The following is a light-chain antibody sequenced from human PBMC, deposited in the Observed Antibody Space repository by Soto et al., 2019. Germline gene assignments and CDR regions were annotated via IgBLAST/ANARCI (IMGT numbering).Light chain of an antibody. Sequence: MTQSPSSLSASIGDRVTITCRASQSISSDVAWYQQKPGQAPRLLIYGASTTATGIPARFSGSGSGTEFTLTISSLQSEDFAVYNCQQYNKWPRTFGQGTKVDIK. J-gene: IGKJ2*01. V-gene: IGKV3-15*01. CDR1: QSISSD. CDR2: GAS. CDR3: QQYNKWPRT.